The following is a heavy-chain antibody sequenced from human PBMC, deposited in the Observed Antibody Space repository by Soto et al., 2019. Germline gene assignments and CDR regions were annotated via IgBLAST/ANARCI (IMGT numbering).Heavy chain of an antibody. CDR3: ARGLFRVSISTSCCDY. J-gene: IGHJ4*02. CDR1: GGSISSGGYS. D-gene: IGHD2-2*01. CDR2: IYHSGST. V-gene: IGHV4-30-2*01. Sequence: SETLSLTCAVSGGSISSGGYSWSWIRQPPGKGLEWIGYIYHSGSTYYNPSLKSRVTISVDTSKNQFSLKLSSVTAADMAVYYCARGLFRVSISTSCCDYWGQGTLVTVSS.